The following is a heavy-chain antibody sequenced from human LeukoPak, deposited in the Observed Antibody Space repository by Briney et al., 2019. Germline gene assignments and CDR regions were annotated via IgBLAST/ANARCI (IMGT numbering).Heavy chain of an antibody. V-gene: IGHV3-48*01. CDR3: ANRDSTYYYGSGSRWFDP. Sequence: GGSLRLSCAASGFTFSSYSMNWVRQAPGKGLEWVSYISSSSSTIYYADSVKGRFTISRDNSKNTLYLQMNSLRAEDTAVYYCANRDSTYYYGSGSRWFDPWGQGTLVTVSS. J-gene: IGHJ5*02. CDR2: ISSSSSTI. CDR1: GFTFSSYS. D-gene: IGHD3-10*01.